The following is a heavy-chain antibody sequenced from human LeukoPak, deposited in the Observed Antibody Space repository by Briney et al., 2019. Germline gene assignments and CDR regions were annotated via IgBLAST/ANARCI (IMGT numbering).Heavy chain of an antibody. CDR1: GGSISRYY. D-gene: IGHD2-2*01. CDR3: ARATAALNWFDP. J-gene: IGHJ5*02. Sequence: SETLSLTCTVSGGSISRYYWSWIRQPAGKGLEWIGRIYTSGSTNYNPSLKSRVTMSVHTSKNQFSLKLSSVTAADTAVYYCARATAALNWFDPWGQGTLVTVSS. CDR2: IYTSGST. V-gene: IGHV4-4*07.